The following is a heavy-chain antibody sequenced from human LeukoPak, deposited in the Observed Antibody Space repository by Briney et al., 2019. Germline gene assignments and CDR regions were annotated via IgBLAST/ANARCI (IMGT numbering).Heavy chain of an antibody. Sequence: GSVKVSCKASGYTFSGDYVHWVRQAPGQGLEWMGRINPSTGGTTYAQKFQGRVTMTRDTSVSTAYMELNRLTSDDTAVYFCARDRNLYSGSFASWGQGTLVTVSS. CDR3: ARDRNLYSGSFAS. CDR1: GYTFSGDY. CDR2: INPSTGGT. J-gene: IGHJ4*02. V-gene: IGHV1-2*06. D-gene: IGHD1-26*01.